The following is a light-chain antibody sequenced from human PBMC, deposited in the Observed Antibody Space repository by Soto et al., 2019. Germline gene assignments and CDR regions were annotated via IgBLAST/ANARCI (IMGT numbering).Light chain of an antibody. CDR1: SSDVGNYIY. CDR3: TTYTTSSTHV. CDR2: EVS. Sequence: QSVLTQPASVSGSPGQSITISCTGTSSDVGNYIYVFWFQQHPGKARKRIISEVSNRPSGVSSRFSGSKSGNTASLTISGLQAEDAAHYYCTTYTTSSTHVFGTGTKVTVL. V-gene: IGLV2-14*01. J-gene: IGLJ1*01.